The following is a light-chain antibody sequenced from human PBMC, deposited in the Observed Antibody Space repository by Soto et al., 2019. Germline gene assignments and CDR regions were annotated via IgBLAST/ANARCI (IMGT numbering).Light chain of an antibody. CDR2: DAS. V-gene: IGKV1-5*01. J-gene: IGKJ1*01. CDR1: QSIRTW. CDR3: QQYNSYSPWT. Sequence: DIQMTQSPSTLSASVGERVTITCRASQSIRTWLAWYQQKPGKVPKLLIYDASSLESGVPSRFSGSGSGTEFTLTISSLQPDDFATYYCQQYNSYSPWTFGQGTKVEIK.